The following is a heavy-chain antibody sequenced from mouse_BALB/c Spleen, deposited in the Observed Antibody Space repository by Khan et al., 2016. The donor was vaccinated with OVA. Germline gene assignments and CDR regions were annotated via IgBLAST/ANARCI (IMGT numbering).Heavy chain of an antibody. CDR1: GISITSGYYR. Sequence: EVQLQESGPGLVKPSQTVSLTCTVTGISITSGYYRWSWLRQFPGNKLEWIGNLSYSGTVTYNPSLTSRTTITRDTSKTPFFLEMNSLTAEDTATYYGARDDGSLYWYFDVWGAGTTVTVSS. J-gene: IGHJ1*01. CDR3: ARDDGSLYWYFDV. D-gene: IGHD1-1*01. V-gene: IGHV3-5*02. CDR2: LSYSGTV.